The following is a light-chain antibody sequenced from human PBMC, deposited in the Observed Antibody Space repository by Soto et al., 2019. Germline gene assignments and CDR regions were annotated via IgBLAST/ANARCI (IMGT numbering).Light chain of an antibody. CDR1: KLGDKY. Sequence: SYELTQPPSVSVSPGQTASITCSGDKLGDKYACWYHQKPGQSPVLVIYQDSKRPSGIPERFSGSNSGNTATLTISGTQAMDEADCYCQAWDSSTVVFGGGTKLTVL. V-gene: IGLV3-1*01. CDR3: QAWDSSTVV. CDR2: QDS. J-gene: IGLJ2*01.